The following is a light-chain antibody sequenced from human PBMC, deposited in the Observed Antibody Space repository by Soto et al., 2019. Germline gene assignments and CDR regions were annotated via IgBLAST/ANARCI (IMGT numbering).Light chain of an antibody. CDR2: GAS. CDR1: QSVGSNY. Sequence: EIVLKHSPGTLALSPCERAALSPSASQSVGSNYLAWYQQKPGQAPRILIFGASGRATGIPDRFSGSGSGTDFTLTISRLEPEDFAVYYCQQYGSLSWTFGQGTKVDIK. CDR3: QQYGSLSWT. J-gene: IGKJ1*01. V-gene: IGKV3-20*01.